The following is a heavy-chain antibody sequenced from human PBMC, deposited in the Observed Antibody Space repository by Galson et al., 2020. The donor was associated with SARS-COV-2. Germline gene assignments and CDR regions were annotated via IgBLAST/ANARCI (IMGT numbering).Heavy chain of an antibody. J-gene: IGHJ4*02. D-gene: IGHD2-21*01. CDR1: GFTFSNYE. CDR3: ARLDAYGPRC. Sequence: TGGSLRLSCAASGFTFSNYEMNWVRQAPGKGLEWVSYISSSGRTIHYADSVKGRFTISRDNAKSSQSLQMNSLRAEDTAVYYCARLDAYGPRCWGQGALVTVSS. V-gene: IGHV3-48*03. CDR2: ISSSGRTI.